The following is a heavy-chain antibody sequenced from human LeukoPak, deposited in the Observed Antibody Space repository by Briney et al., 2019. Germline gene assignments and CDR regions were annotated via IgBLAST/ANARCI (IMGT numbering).Heavy chain of an antibody. Sequence: GGSPRLSCAASGFTFSSYDMHWVRQAPGKGLEWVSAIGTAGDTYYPGSVKGRFTISRENAKNSLYLQMNSLRAGDTAVYYCARSYGDYFFDYWGQGTLVTVSS. CDR3: ARSYGDYFFDY. CDR1: GFTFSSYD. J-gene: IGHJ4*02. D-gene: IGHD4-17*01. V-gene: IGHV3-13*01. CDR2: IGTAGDT.